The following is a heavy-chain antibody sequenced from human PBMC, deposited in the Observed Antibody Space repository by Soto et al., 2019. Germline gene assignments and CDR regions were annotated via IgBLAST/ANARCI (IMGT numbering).Heavy chain of an antibody. CDR1: GFAFSRFE. Sequence: GGSLRLSLSTSGFAFSRFELHWVRQAPGKGLEWISYISSSGSTAYYASSVEGRFTISRDNANNSVYLQMDSLRAEDTALYYCTRAAWFPYLSFYWGQGALVTVSS. J-gene: IGHJ4*02. CDR2: ISSSGSTA. CDR3: TRAAWFPYLSFY. D-gene: IGHD3-10*01. V-gene: IGHV3-48*03.